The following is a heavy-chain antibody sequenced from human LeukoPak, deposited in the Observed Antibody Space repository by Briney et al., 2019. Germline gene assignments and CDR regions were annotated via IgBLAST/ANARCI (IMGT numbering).Heavy chain of an antibody. V-gene: IGHV1-2*02. D-gene: IGHD3-22*01. CDR1: GYTFTGYY. CDR3: ARAYYYDSSGSGYYGMDV. Sequence: ASVKVSCKASGYTFTGYYMHWVRQAPGQGLEWMGWINPNSGGTNYAQKFQGRVTMTRDTSISTAYMELSRLRSDDTAVYYCARAYYYDSSGSGYYGMDVWGQGTTVTVSS. J-gene: IGHJ6*02. CDR2: INPNSGGT.